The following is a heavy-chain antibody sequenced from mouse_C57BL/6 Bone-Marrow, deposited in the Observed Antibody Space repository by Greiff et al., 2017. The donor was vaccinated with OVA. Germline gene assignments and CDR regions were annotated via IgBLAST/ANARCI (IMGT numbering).Heavy chain of an antibody. CDR3: VNYAWFAY. D-gene: IGHD2-4*01. CDR1: GYAFSSYW. V-gene: IGHV1-80*01. Sequence: VKLMESGAELVKPGASVKISCKASGYAFSSYWMNWVKQRPGKGLEWIGQIYPGDGDTNYNGKFKGKATLTADKSSSTAYMQLSSLTSEDSAVYFCVNYAWFAYWGQGTLVTVSA. CDR2: IYPGDGDT. J-gene: IGHJ3*01.